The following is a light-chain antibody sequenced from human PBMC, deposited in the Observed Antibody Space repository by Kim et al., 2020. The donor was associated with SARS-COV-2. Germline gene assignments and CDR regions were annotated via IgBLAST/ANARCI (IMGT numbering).Light chain of an antibody. CDR1: QSISSY. J-gene: IGKJ1*01. CDR2: AAS. CDR3: QQSYRTPT. Sequence: DIQMTQSPSSLSASVGDRVTITCRASQSISSYLNWYQQRPGKAPNLLIYAASSLQSGVPSRFSGSGSGTDFTLTIRSLQPEDFATYYCQQSYRTPTFGQGTNVDIK. V-gene: IGKV1-39*01.